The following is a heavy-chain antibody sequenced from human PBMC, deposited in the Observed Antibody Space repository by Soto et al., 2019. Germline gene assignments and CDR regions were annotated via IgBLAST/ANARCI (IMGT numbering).Heavy chain of an antibody. V-gene: IGHV3-30*18. J-gene: IGHJ4*02. CDR2: ISYDGSNK. Sequence: RGSLRLSCAASGFTFSSYGMHWVRQAPGKGLEWVAVISYDGSNKYYADSVKGRFTISRDNSKNTLYLQMNSLRAEDTAVYYCAKDQEMATDYWGQGTLVTVSS. CDR1: GFTFSSYG. CDR3: AKDQEMATDY.